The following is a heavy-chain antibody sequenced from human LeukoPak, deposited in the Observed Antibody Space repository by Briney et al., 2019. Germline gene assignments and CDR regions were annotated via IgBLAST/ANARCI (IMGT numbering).Heavy chain of an antibody. V-gene: IGHV4-34*01. CDR2: INHSGST. CDR1: GGSFSGYY. D-gene: IGHD6-19*01. J-gene: IGHJ6*02. Sequence: SETLSLTCAVYGGSFSGYYWSWIRQPPGKGLEWIGEINHSGSTNYNPSLKSRVTISVDTSKNQFSLKLSSVTAADTAVYYCARGAYKPDSRQWLVAGGYYYYGMDVWGQGTTVTVSS. CDR3: ARGAYKPDSRQWLVAGGYYYYGMDV.